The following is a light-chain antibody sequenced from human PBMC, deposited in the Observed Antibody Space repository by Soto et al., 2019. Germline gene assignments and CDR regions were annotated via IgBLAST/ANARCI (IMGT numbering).Light chain of an antibody. CDR3: QRRGNGPPTWA. J-gene: IGKJ1*01. V-gene: IGKV3-11*01. CDR2: DTS. CDR1: QSVSFN. Sequence: EIVLTQSPATLSLSPGERATLSCRASQSVSFNLAWYQQKPGQAPRLLIYDTSNRAPGIPARFSGSKSGADFTLTISSLEPEDFAVYYCQRRGNGPPTWAFGQGTKVEIK.